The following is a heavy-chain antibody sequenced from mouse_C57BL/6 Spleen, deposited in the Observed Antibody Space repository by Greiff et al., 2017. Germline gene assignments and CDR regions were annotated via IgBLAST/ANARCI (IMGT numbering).Heavy chain of an antibody. CDR3: ARAGDGYYYFDH. D-gene: IGHD2-3*01. Sequence: QVQLQQSGPELVKPGASVKISCKASGYAFSSSWMNWVKQRPGKGLEWIGRIYPGDGDTNYNGKFKGKATLTADKSSSTAYMQLSSLTSEDSAVYFCARAGDGYYYFDHWGQGTTLTVSS. CDR2: IYPGDGDT. CDR1: GYAFSSSW. J-gene: IGHJ2*01. V-gene: IGHV1-82*01.